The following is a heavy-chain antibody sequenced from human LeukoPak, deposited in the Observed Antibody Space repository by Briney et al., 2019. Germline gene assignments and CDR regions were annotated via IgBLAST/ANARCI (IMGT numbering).Heavy chain of an antibody. CDR2: IYQDGSKK. J-gene: IGHJ6*04. CDR3: ACTNTLDV. D-gene: IGHD2-8*01. V-gene: IGHV3-7*03. CDR1: GFLFSNYW. Sequence: GGSLRLSCAASGFLFSNYWMNWVRQAPGKGLEWVANIYQDGSKKNYVDSVKGRFTISRDNAKNSLYLQMNSLRAEDTAVYYCACTNTLDVWGKGATVTVSS.